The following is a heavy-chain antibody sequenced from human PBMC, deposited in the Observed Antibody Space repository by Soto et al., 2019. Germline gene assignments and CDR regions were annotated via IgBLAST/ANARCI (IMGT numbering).Heavy chain of an antibody. D-gene: IGHD6-13*01. CDR2: MNPNSGNT. V-gene: IGHV1-8*01. Sequence: GASVKVSCKASGYTFTRYDINWVRQATGQGLEWMGWMNPNSGNTGYAQKFQGRVTMTRNTSISTAYMELSSLRSEDTAVYYCARGSSWYSVVNATRRGNWFDPWGQGTLVTVSS. J-gene: IGHJ5*02. CDR3: ARGSSWYSVVNATRRGNWFDP. CDR1: GYTFTRYD.